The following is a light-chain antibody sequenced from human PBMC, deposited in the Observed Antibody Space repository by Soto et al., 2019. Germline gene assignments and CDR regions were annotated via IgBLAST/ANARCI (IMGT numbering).Light chain of an antibody. J-gene: IGLJ3*02. CDR2: DVS. CDR1: SSDVGGYNY. Sequence: QSVLTQSASVSGSPGQSITISCTGTSSDVGGYNYVSWYQQHPGKAPKLIIYDVSNRPSGVSTRFSGSKSGNTASLTISGLQAEDEADYYCSSYTSTNSGVFGGGTKVTVL. V-gene: IGLV2-14*01. CDR3: SSYTSTNSGV.